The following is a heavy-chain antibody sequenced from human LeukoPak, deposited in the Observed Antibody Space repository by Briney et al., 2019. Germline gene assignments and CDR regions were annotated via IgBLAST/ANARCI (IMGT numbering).Heavy chain of an antibody. D-gene: IGHD2-2*01. V-gene: IGHV3-21*01. CDR3: ARESSLGVVVVPAASLDY. Sequence: GGSLRLSCAASGFTFSSYSMNWVRQAPGKGLEWVSSISSSSSYIYYADSVKGRFTISRDNAKNSLYLQMNSLRAEDTAVYYCARESSLGVVVVPAASLDYWGQGTLVTVSS. CDR1: GFTFSSYS. CDR2: ISSSSSYI. J-gene: IGHJ4*02.